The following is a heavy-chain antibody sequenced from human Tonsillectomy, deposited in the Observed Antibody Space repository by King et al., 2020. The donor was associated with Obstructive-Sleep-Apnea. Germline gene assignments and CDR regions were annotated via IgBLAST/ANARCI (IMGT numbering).Heavy chain of an antibody. Sequence: VQLVESGGGLVKPGGSLRLSCAASGFTFSNAWMSWVRQAPGKGLEWVGRIKSKTDGGTTDYAAPVKGRFTISRDDSKNTLYLQMNSLKTEDTAVYYCTTLGVGELLSGYYYYYGMDVWGQGTTVTVSS. V-gene: IGHV3-15*01. CDR3: TTLGVGELLSGYYYYYGMDV. CDR2: IKSKTDGGTT. J-gene: IGHJ6*02. D-gene: IGHD3-10*01. CDR1: GFTFSNAW.